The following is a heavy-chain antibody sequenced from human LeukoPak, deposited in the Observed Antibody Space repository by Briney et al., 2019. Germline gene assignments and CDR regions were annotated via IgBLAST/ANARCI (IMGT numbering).Heavy chain of an antibody. CDR3: ARAVYYSNYLGY. CDR1: GFTVSSNY. J-gene: IGHJ4*01. V-gene: IGHV3-66*01. Sequence: GGSLRLSCAASGFTVSSNYMSWVRQAPGKGLECISVIYSGGGTYYADSVKGRFTISSDNSKNTLYLQMNSLRAEDTAVYYCARAVYYSNYLGYWGQGTLVTVSS. CDR2: IYSGGGT. D-gene: IGHD3-10*01.